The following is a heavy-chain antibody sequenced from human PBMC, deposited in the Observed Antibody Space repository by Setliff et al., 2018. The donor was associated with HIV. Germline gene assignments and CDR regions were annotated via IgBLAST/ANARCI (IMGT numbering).Heavy chain of an antibody. J-gene: IGHJ4*01. CDR1: GYTLTEVS. CDR3: AIVRRIITFGGLVGLVQSLYYFHC. D-gene: IGHD3-16*02. Sequence: GASVKVSCKVSGYTLTEVSMHWVRQAPGEGLEWMGGLDPEDGKTIYAQKFQGRVSMTEDTSTDTASMELRGLRFDDTAVYYRAIVRRIITFGGLVGLVQSLYYFHCWGHGTLVTVSS. V-gene: IGHV1-24*01. CDR2: LDPEDGKT.